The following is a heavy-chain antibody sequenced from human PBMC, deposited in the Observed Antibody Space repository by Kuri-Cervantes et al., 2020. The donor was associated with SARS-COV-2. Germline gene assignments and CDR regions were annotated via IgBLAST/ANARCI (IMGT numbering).Heavy chain of an antibody. CDR1: GYTFPDYY. CDR3: AGSKPFRRLVVLSQWEAFDI. V-gene: IGHV1-2*04. J-gene: IGHJ3*02. Sequence: ASVQVSCKASGYTFPDYYMHWVRQDPGQGLEWVGWINPNSGGTNYAQKSQGWVTMTRDTSISTVYMELSRLRSDDTAVYYCAGSKPFRRLVVLSQWEAFDIWGQGTMVTVSS. CDR2: INPNSGGT. D-gene: IGHD1-26*01.